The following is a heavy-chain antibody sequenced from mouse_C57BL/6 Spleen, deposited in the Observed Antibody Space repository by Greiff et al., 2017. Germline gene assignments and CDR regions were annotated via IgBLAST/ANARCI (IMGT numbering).Heavy chain of an antibody. D-gene: IGHD2-4*01. Sequence: QVQLQQPGAELVKPGASVKLSCKASGYTFTSYWMHWVKQRPGQGLEWIGMIHPNSGSTNYNEKFKSKATLTVDKSSSTAYMQLSSLTSEDSAVYYCARDPNDYDDAMDYWGQGTSVTVSS. J-gene: IGHJ4*01. CDR3: ARDPNDYDDAMDY. CDR1: GYTFTSYW. V-gene: IGHV1-64*01. CDR2: IHPNSGST.